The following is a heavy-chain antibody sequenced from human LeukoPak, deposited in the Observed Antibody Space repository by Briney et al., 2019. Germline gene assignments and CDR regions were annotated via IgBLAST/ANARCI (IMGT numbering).Heavy chain of an antibody. CDR2: FDPEDGET. CDR1: GYTFTSYG. D-gene: IGHD5-24*01. Sequence: ASVKVSCKASGYTFTSYGISWVRQAPGQGLEWMGGFDPEDGETIYAQKFQGRVTMTEDTSTDTAYMELSSLRSEDTAVYYCATLGGWLQFSALDYWGQGTLVTVSS. V-gene: IGHV1-24*01. J-gene: IGHJ4*02. CDR3: ATLGGWLQFSALDY.